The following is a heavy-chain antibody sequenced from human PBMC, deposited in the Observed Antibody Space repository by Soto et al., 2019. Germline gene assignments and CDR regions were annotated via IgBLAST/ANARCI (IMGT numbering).Heavy chain of an antibody. CDR1: GGSISSGDYY. D-gene: IGHD3-3*01. V-gene: IGHV4-31*03. Sequence: QVQLQESGPGLVKPSQTLSLTCTVSGGSISSGDYYWSWIRQHPGKALEWIGYIYYSGSTYYNPSLKRRVTISVDTSKNQFSLKLSSVTAADTAVYYCARWWSGSRQGFDPWGQGTLVTVSS. CDR3: ARWWSGSRQGFDP. CDR2: IYYSGST. J-gene: IGHJ5*02.